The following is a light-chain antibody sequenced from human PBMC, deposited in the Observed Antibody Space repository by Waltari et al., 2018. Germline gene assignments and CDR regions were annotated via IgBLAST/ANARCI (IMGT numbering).Light chain of an antibody. CDR3: QEYGDSPPYT. Sequence: DIVLTQSPGTLSLSPGGRATLSCRASQTVFNNYLAWYQQRPGQAPRLLIHRASNRATGIPDRCSGSGSGTDFTLTISRLEPEDFAVYYCQEYGDSPPYTFGQGTKVEIK. CDR1: QTVFNNY. V-gene: IGKV3-20*01. CDR2: RAS. J-gene: IGKJ2*01.